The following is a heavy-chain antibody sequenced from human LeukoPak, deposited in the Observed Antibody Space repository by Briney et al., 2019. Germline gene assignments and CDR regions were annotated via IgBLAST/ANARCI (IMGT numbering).Heavy chain of an antibody. Sequence: ASVKVSCKASGYTFTGYYMHWVRQAPGQGLEWMGWINPNSGDTKYAQKFQGRVTMTREPSISTAYMELSRLRSDDTALFYCARADESGYSGGGFDYWGQGTLVTVSS. V-gene: IGHV1-2*02. CDR2: INPNSGDT. CDR1: GYTFTGYY. D-gene: IGHD3-9*01. J-gene: IGHJ4*02. CDR3: ARADESGYSGGGFDY.